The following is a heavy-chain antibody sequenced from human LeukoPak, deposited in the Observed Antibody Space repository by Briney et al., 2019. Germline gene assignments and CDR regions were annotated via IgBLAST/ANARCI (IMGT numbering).Heavy chain of an antibody. V-gene: IGHV3-48*02. J-gene: IGHJ6*02. D-gene: IGHD3-22*01. CDR3: ARGDSSGYHELDV. CDR1: GFTFSTYH. Sequence: GGSLRLSCAASGFTFSTYHMHWVRQAPGKGLDWVSDISSSSTTIYYADSVEGRFTVSRDNAKNSLYLQMNSLRDEDTAVYYCARGDSSGYHELDVWGQGTTVTVSS. CDR2: ISSSSTTI.